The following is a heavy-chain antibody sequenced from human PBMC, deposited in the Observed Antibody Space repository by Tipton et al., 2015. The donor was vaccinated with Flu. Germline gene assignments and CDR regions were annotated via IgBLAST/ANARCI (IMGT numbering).Heavy chain of an antibody. CDR1: GGSISSSSYY. V-gene: IGHV4-39*07. J-gene: IGHJ3*02. CDR2: IYYSGST. Sequence: LRLSCTVSGGSISSSSYYWGWIRQPPGKGLEWIGSIYYSGSTYYNPSLKSRVTISVDTSKNQFSLKLSSVTAADTAVDYCAREGDSSGHDAFEIWGQGTMVTVSS. CDR3: AREGDSSGHDAFEI. D-gene: IGHD3-22*01.